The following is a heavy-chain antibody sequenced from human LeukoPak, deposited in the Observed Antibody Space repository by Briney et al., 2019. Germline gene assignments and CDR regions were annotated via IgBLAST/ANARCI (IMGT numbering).Heavy chain of an antibody. CDR3: ASASGSSYGYD. V-gene: IGHV1-18*01. Sequence: ASVKVSCKASGYTFTSYGISWVRQAPGQGLEWMGWISAYNGNTNYAQKLQGRVTMTRDTSTSTVYMELSSLRSEDTAVYYCASASGSSYGYDWGQGTLVTVSS. CDR2: ISAYNGNT. D-gene: IGHD5-18*01. CDR1: GYTFTSYG. J-gene: IGHJ4*02.